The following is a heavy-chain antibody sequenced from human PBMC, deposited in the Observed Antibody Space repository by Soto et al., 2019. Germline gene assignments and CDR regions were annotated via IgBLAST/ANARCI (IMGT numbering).Heavy chain of an antibody. Sequence: QVQLVESGGGVVQPGRSLRLSCAASGFTFSSYGMHWVRQAPGKGLEWVAVISYDGSNKYYADYVKGRFTISRDNSKNTLYLQINSRRAEDTAVYYCAKVQAAWRMDVWGQGTTFTVSS. CDR3: AKVQAAWRMDV. D-gene: IGHD6-13*01. CDR2: ISYDGSNK. J-gene: IGHJ6*02. V-gene: IGHV3-30*18. CDR1: GFTFSSYG.